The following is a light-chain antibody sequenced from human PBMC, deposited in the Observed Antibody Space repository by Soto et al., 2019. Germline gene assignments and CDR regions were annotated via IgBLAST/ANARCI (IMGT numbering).Light chain of an antibody. CDR1: QSVSSN. V-gene: IGKV3-15*01. CDR2: GAS. J-gene: IGKJ1*01. CDR3: QQYDNWPRT. Sequence: EIVMTQSPATLSVSPGERATLSCRASQSVSSNLAWYQQNPGQAPRLLMYGASTRATGIPVRFSGSGSGTEFTLSISSLQSEDFAVYFCQQYDNWPRTFGQGTKVDIK.